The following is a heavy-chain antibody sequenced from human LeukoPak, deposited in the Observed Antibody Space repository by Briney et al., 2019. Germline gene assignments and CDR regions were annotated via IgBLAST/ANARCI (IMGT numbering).Heavy chain of an antibody. J-gene: IGHJ4*02. CDR3: AKRLYGSGSYFIPGGYYFDY. V-gene: IGHV3-23*01. CDR1: GFTFSSYG. CDR2: ISGSGGST. D-gene: IGHD3-10*01. Sequence: GRTLRLSCAASGFTFSSYGMSWVRQAPGKGLEWVSAISGSGGSTYYADSVKGRFTISRDNSKNTLYLQMNSLRAEDTAVYYCAKRLYGSGSYFIPGGYYFDYWGQGTLVTVSS.